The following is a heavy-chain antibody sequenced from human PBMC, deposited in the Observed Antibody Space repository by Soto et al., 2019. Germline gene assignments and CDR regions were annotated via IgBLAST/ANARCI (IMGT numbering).Heavy chain of an antibody. D-gene: IGHD6-25*01. J-gene: IGHJ4*02. Sequence: GGSLILSCAASGFTFSDYSMNWVRQAPGKGLEWVSFIGSSPIYIYYADSVKGRFTINRDNDKNSMYLQMNSLRAEDTAVYYCAREIGFSSANFDYWGQGALVTVSS. CDR3: AREIGFSSANFDY. CDR2: IGSSPIYI. CDR1: GFTFSDYS. V-gene: IGHV3-21*01.